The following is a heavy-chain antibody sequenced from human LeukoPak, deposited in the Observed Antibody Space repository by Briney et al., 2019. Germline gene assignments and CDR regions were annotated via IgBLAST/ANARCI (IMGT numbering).Heavy chain of an antibody. V-gene: IGHV5-51*01. CDR1: GYSFTSYW. CDR2: MYPGDSDT. CDR3: FGGPRGYYFDY. Sequence: GESLQISCQGSGYSFTSYWIGWVRQLPGKGLEWMGIMYPGDSDTRYSPSFQGRVTISADKSISTAYLQWSSLKASDTAMYYCFGGPRGYYFDYWGQGTLVTVSS. J-gene: IGHJ4*02. D-gene: IGHD3-16*01.